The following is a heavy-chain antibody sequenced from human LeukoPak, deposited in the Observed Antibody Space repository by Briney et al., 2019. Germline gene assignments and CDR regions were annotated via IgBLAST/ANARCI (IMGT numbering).Heavy chain of an antibody. Sequence: SGPTLVNATQTLTLTCTCSGFSINTDGVGVGWIRQPPGKALEWLALIFWDGDKRYNPSLKSRLTITKDTSENQVVLTMTNMDPVDTATYYCTHSLRRGRCSGGSCYYFDYWGQGALVTVSS. CDR1: GFSINTDGVG. CDR3: THSLRRGRCSGGSCYYFDY. CDR2: IFWDGDK. J-gene: IGHJ4*02. D-gene: IGHD2-15*01. V-gene: IGHV2-5*02.